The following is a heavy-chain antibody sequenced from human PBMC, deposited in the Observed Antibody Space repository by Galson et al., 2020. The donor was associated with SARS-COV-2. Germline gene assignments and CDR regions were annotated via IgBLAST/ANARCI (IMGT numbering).Heavy chain of an antibody. D-gene: IGHD2-2*01. CDR3: ATISPYCSRTSCRNFDY. Sequence: ASVKVSCKVSGYTLTELSMHWVRQAPGKGLEWMGGFDPEDGETIYAQKFQGRVTMTEDTSTDTAYMELSSLRSEDTAVYYCATISPYCSRTSCRNFDYWGQGTLVTVSS. CDR2: FDPEDGET. J-gene: IGHJ4*02. CDR1: GYTLTELS. V-gene: IGHV1-24*01.